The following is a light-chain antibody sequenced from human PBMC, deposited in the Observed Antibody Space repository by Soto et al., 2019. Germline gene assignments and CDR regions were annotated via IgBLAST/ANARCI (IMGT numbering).Light chain of an antibody. CDR3: QSYESSLYGSKV. CDR1: SSNIGAGYH. J-gene: IGLJ1*01. CDR2: GNS. V-gene: IGLV1-40*01. Sequence: QSVLTQPPSVSGSPGQTVTISCTGSSSNIGAGYHVHWYQQHPGTAPKLIIYGNSNRPSGVPYRFSGSKSGTSASLAITGFQAEDEADYYCQSYESSLYGSKVFGTGTKLTVL.